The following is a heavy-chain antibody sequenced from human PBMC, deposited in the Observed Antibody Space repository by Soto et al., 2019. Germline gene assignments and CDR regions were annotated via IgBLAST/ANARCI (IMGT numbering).Heavy chain of an antibody. J-gene: IGHJ5*02. Sequence: QVQLQQSGPGLVKPSQTLSLTCTVSGGSISTGDSFWTWIRQPPGKGLEWIGHIYYSGNTYYNPSLKSRLTTSIDTSKNQLSLKLRSLTAADTAVYYCARDRRDYRDFWGRFDPWGQGTLVTVSS. CDR1: GGSISTGDSF. CDR2: IYYSGNT. CDR3: ARDRRDYRDFWGRFDP. D-gene: IGHD4-17*01. V-gene: IGHV4-30-4*01.